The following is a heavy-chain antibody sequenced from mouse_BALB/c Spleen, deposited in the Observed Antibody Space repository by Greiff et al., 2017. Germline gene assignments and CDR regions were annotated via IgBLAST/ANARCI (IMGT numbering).Heavy chain of an antibody. CDR1: GYSITSDYA. CDR2: ISYSGST. CDR3: ARDNYEYYYAMDY. Sequence: EVKLQESGPGLVKPSQSLSLTCTVTGYSITSDYAWNWIRQFPGNKLEWMGYISYSGSTSYNPSLKSRISITRDTSKNQFFLQLNSVTTEDTATYYCARDNYEYYYAMDYWGQGTSVTVSS. V-gene: IGHV3-2*02. D-gene: IGHD1-3*01. J-gene: IGHJ4*01.